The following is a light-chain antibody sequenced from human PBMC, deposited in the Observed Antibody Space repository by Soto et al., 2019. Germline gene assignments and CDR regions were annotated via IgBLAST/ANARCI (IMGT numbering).Light chain of an antibody. V-gene: IGKV3-15*01. CDR1: QSVSSN. Sequence: EIVMTQSPATLSVSPGERATLSCRASQSVSSNLAWYQQKPGQAPRLLIYGASTRATGIPARFSGSGSGTEFTLTISSLPSEDFAVYYFQQYNNWPPWTFGQGTKVEIK. CDR2: GAS. J-gene: IGKJ1*01. CDR3: QQYNNWPPWT.